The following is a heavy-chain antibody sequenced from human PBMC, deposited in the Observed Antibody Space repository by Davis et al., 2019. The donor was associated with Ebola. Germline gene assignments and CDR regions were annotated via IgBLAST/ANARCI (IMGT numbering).Heavy chain of an antibody. J-gene: IGHJ4*02. CDR3: ARDGETTVHLKYYFDY. V-gene: IGHV3-30*03. CDR1: GFTFSSYG. D-gene: IGHD4-17*01. CDR2: ISSDGINK. Sequence: GGSLRLSCAASGFTFSSYGMHWVRQAPGKGLEWVAVISSDGINKFYADSVKGRFAISRDNSKNTLYLQMNSLRAEDTAVYYCARDGETTVHLKYYFDYWGQGTLVTVSS.